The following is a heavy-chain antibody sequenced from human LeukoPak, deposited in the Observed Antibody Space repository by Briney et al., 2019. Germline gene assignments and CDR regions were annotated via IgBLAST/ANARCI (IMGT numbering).Heavy chain of an antibody. CDR3: ARRRYYGSGSLYFDY. Sequence: WVRQPPGKGLEWIGSIYYSGSTYYNPSLKSRVTISVDTSKNQFSLKLSSVTAADTAVYYCARRRYYGSGSLYFDYWGQGTLVTVSS. V-gene: IGHV4-39*01. CDR2: IYYSGST. D-gene: IGHD3-10*01. J-gene: IGHJ4*02.